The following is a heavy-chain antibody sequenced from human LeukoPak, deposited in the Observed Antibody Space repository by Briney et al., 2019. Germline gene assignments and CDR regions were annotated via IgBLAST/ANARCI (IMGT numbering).Heavy chain of an antibody. CDR2: IDTNSGGT. V-gene: IGHV1-2*02. J-gene: IGHJ4*02. CDR3: ASEAYCSGGSCSLHRVAS. D-gene: IGHD2-15*01. CDR1: GYTFTAYY. Sequence: GASVNVSCKASGYTFTAYYMHWVRQAPGQGLEWMGWIDTNSGGTNYAQKFQGRVTITRDTSIGTAYMELSSLISDDTAVYYCASEAYCSGGSCSLHRVASWGQGTLVTVSS.